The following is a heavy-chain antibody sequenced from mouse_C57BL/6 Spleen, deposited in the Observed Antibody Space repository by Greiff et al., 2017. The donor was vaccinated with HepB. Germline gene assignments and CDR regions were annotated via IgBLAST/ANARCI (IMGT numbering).Heavy chain of an antibody. CDR2: IHPSDSDT. CDR3: AILYYYGSSYSY. J-gene: IGHJ2*01. CDR1: GYTFTSYW. Sequence: VKLQQPGAELVKPGASVKVSCKASGYTFTSYWMHWVKQRPGQGLEWIGRIHPSDSDTNYNQKFKGKATLTVDKSSSTAYMQLSSLTSEDSAVYYCAILYYYGSSYSYWGQGTTLTVSS. D-gene: IGHD1-1*01. V-gene: IGHV1-74*01.